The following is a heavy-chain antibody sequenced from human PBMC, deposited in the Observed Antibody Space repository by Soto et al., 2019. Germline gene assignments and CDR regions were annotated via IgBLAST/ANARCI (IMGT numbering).Heavy chain of an antibody. Sequence: EVQLLESGGGLVQPGGSLRLSCVASGFTFSTHAMSWVRQAPGKGLEWVSSFSGSGGNTYYADSVKGRLTISRDDSKNTLYLQINSLRVEDTAVYYCAKDPPWTVGPLAMDVWGQGTTVTVCS. J-gene: IGHJ6*02. CDR2: FSGSGGNT. CDR3: AKDPPWTVGPLAMDV. CDR1: GFTFSTHA. D-gene: IGHD2-2*01. V-gene: IGHV3-23*01.